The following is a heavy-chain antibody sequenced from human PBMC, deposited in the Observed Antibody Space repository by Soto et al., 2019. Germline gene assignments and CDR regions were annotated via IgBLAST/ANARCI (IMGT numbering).Heavy chain of an antibody. CDR1: GFTFASYA. Sequence: VELVESGGGLVQPGGSLRLSCAGSGFTFASYAMTWVRQAPGKGLKWVSGISGGRSGRYYSVSVEARFTISTANPNNLLFLQIITLRAEDTAFYSFGRVRFPSAPRRPLDYYFLDVWGNGTTITVSS. CDR3: GRVRFPSAPRRPLDYYFLDV. V-gene: IGHV3-23*04. J-gene: IGHJ6*03. D-gene: IGHD6-6*01. CDR2: ISGGRSGR.